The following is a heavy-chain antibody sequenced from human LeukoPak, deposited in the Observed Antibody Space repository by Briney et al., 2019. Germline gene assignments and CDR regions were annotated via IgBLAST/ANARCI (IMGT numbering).Heavy chain of an antibody. CDR2: VNGDGNIT. CDR3: ARSQGSGGAYDT. Sequence: GGSLRLSCAASGFTFSSYWMHWVRQAPGKGLVWLSRVNGDGNITTYADSVRGRFTISRDNAKNSLYLEMNSLRPEDSAVYYCARSQGSGGAYDTWGQGTVVTVSS. D-gene: IGHD2-15*01. J-gene: IGHJ3*02. V-gene: IGHV3-74*01. CDR1: GFTFSSYW.